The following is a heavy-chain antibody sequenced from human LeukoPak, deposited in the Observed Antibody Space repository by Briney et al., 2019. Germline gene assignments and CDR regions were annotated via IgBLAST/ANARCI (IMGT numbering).Heavy chain of an antibody. CDR2: IYHSGTT. Sequence: SETLSLTCAVSGGSISSTNWWSWVRQPPGRGLEWIGEIYHSGTTNYNPSFKSRVTISVDKSQNQFSLKLTSVTAADTAVYYCASGYGYPSPFDYWGQGTLVTVSS. D-gene: IGHD5-18*01. J-gene: IGHJ4*02. V-gene: IGHV4-4*02. CDR3: ASGYGYPSPFDY. CDR1: GGSISSTNW.